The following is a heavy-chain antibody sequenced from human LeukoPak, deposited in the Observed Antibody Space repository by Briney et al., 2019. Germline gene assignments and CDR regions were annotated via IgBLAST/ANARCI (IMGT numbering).Heavy chain of an antibody. CDR3: ARGGQGDGYSADEAFGL. Sequence: SQTLSLTCAISGDSVSSNSSWNWIRQSPSRGLEWLGRTYYRSKWYNDYVVSVKSRININPDTSKNQFSLQLNSVTPEDTAVYYCARGGQGDGYSADEAFGLWGQGTMVTVS. CDR2: TYYRSKWYN. D-gene: IGHD5-18*01. CDR1: GDSVSSNSS. V-gene: IGHV6-1*01. J-gene: IGHJ3*01.